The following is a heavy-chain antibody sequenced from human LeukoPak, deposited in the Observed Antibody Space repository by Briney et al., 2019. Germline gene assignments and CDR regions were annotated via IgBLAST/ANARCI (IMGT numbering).Heavy chain of an antibody. CDR2: IKQDGSEK. D-gene: IGHD3-22*01. Sequence: GGSLRLSCAASGFTFSSYWMSWVRQAPGKGLEWVANIKQDGSEKYYVDSVKGRFTISRDNAKNSLYLQMNSLRAEDTAVYYCARHRYYDSRRADAFDIWGQGTMVTVSS. J-gene: IGHJ3*02. V-gene: IGHV3-7*01. CDR1: GFTFSSYW. CDR3: ARHRYYDSRRADAFDI.